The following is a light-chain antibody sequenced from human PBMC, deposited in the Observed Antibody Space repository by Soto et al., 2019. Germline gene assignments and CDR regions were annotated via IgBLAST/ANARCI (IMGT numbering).Light chain of an antibody. J-gene: IGLJ1*01. CDR1: SSDVGSYNR. CDR3: SSYRVNSTYV. CDR2: EVT. Sequence: QSALTQPPSVSGSPGQSVTISCTGTSSDVGSYNRVSWYQQSPGTAPKLMVYEVTNRPSGVPDRFSGSKSGNTASLTISGLQAEDEADYYCSSYRVNSTYVFGPGTKVTVL. V-gene: IGLV2-18*02.